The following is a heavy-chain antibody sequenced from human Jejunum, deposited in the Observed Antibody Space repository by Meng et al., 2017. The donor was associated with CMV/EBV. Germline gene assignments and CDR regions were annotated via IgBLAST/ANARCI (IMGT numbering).Heavy chain of an antibody. CDR3: ATTSYSRLNWFDP. CDR1: GYTFTDYY. V-gene: IGHV1-69-2*01. Sequence: WKVAGYTFTDYYMHWVQQAPEKGLEWMGLVDPEDGETIYAEKFQGRVTITADTSMGIAYMELSSLRSEDTAIYYCATTSYSRLNWFDPWGQGTLVTVAA. CDR2: VDPEDGET. D-gene: IGHD2-2*02. J-gene: IGHJ5*02.